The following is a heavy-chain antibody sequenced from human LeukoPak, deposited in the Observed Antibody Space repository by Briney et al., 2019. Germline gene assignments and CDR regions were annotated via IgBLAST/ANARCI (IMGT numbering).Heavy chain of an antibody. J-gene: IGHJ4*02. CDR3: ARGVVAAAGRTFDF. CDR1: GGSISSYY. Sequence: SETLSLTCTVSGGSISSYYWSWIRQPPGKGLEWIGYIYNSGSTSYNPSLRSRVTISLDTSKNQFSLKLSSVTAADTAIYYCARGVVAAAGRTFDFWGQGTLVTVSS. V-gene: IGHV4-59*01. D-gene: IGHD6-13*01. CDR2: IYNSGST.